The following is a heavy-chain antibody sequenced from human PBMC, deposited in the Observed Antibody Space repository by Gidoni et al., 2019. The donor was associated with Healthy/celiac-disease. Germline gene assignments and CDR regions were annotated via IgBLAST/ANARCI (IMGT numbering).Heavy chain of an antibody. V-gene: IGHV3-23*01. CDR3: AKETAKYYYDSSEGFF. J-gene: IGHJ4*02. D-gene: IGHD3-22*01. Sequence: EVQLLESGGGLIQPGGSLRLSCAASGFPFSSFAMNWVRQAPGKGLEWVSSISGSGGSTYYADSVKGRFTVSRDNSKNTLYLQMNSLRAEDTAVYYCAKETAKYYYDSSEGFFWGQGTLVTVSS. CDR2: ISGSGGST. CDR1: GFPFSSFA.